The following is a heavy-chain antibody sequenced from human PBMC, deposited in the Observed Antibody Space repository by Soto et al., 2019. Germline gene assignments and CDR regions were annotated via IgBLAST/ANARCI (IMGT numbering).Heavy chain of an antibody. J-gene: IGHJ6*02. CDR3: ARGRVLRFLEWLSAPGYYYYYGMDV. CDR2: INHSGST. D-gene: IGHD3-3*01. CDR1: GGSFSGYY. Sequence: SETLSLTCAVYGGSFSGYYWSWIRQPPGKGLEWIGEINHSGSTNYNPSLKSRVTISVDTSKNQFSLKLSSVTAADTAVYYCARGRVLRFLEWLSAPGYYYYYGMDVCGQGTTVTSP. V-gene: IGHV4-34*01.